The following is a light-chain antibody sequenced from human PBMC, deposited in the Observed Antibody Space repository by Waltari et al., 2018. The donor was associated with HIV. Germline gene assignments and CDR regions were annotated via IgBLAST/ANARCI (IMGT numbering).Light chain of an antibody. CDR2: YKSDADR. Sequence: QAVLTQPASLSASPGTSASLTCSFRSGINVATSRIYWYQQKPGSPPQYLLKYKSDADRQQGSGVPSRFSGSKDASTNAGILLISGLQSEDEADYYCMIWHSSAWVFGGGTKLTVL. V-gene: IGLV5-45*01. J-gene: IGLJ3*02. CDR1: SGINVATSR. CDR3: MIWHSSAWV.